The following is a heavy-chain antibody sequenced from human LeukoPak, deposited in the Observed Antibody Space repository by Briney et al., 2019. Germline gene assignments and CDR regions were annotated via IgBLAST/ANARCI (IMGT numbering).Heavy chain of an antibody. V-gene: IGHV3-11*05. Sequence: GGSLRLSCAASGFTFSDYYMSWIRQAPGKGLEWVTYISGSSTYTNYADSVKGRFTISRDNAKNSLYLQMNRLRAEDTAVYYCARDGDRCSSTTCYGPGDSWGQGTLVTVSS. CDR2: ISGSSTYT. D-gene: IGHD2-2*01. CDR1: GFTFSDYY. J-gene: IGHJ4*02. CDR3: ARDGDRCSSTTCYGPGDS.